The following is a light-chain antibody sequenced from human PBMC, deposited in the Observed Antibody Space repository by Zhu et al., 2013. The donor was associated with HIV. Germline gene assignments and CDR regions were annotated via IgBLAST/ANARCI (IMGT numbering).Light chain of an antibody. V-gene: IGLV3-1*01. CDR1: KLGDKY. CDR3: QSYDSTLSGSV. J-gene: IGLJ3*02. CDR2: QDN. Sequence: SYELTQPPSVSVSPGQTASITCSGDKLGDKYVCWYQQKPGQSPLLVIYQDNKRPSGIPERFSGSKSGTSASLAITGLQAEDEADYYCQSYDSTLSGSVFGGGTKLTVL.